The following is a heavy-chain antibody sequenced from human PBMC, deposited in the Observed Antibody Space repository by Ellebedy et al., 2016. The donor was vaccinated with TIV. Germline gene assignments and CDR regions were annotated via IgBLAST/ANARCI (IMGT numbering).Heavy chain of an antibody. J-gene: IGHJ4*02. V-gene: IGHV3-74*01. CDR2: INVDGSNT. Sequence: PGGSLRLSCAASGFTFTTYWMHWVREAPGKGLVWVSRINVDGSNTNYADSVKSRFTISRDNAKNMVYLQMNSLRAEDSAVYHCTRDLVGATSDFWGQGTLVTVSA. CDR1: GFTFTTYW. CDR3: TRDLVGATSDF. D-gene: IGHD1-26*01.